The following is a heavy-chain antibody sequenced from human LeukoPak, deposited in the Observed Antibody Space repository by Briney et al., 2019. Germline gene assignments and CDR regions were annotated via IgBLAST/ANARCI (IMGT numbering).Heavy chain of an antibody. CDR1: GYTFTGYY. CDR2: INPNSGGT. CDR3: ARQRDGDYGDPFDY. J-gene: IGHJ4*02. Sequence: GASVKVSCKASGYTFTGYYMHWVRQAPGQGLEWMGWINPNSGGTNYAQKFQGRVTMTRDTSISTAYMELSRLRSDDTAVYYCARQRDGDYGDPFDYWGQGTLVTVSS. D-gene: IGHD4-17*01. V-gene: IGHV1-2*02.